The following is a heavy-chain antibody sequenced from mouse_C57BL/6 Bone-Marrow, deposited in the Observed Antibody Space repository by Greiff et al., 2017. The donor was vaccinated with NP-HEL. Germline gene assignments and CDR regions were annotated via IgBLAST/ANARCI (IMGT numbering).Heavy chain of an antibody. Sequence: EVKLVESGGGLVQPGGSLKLSCAASGFTFSDYGMAWVRQAPRKGPAWVAFLSNLAYSIYYADPVTGRFPISRENAKNTLYLEMSSLRSEDTAMYYCARRSSYWYFDVWGTGTTVTVSS. D-gene: IGHD1-1*01. CDR1: GFTFSDYG. CDR3: ARRSSYWYFDV. CDR2: LSNLAYSI. J-gene: IGHJ1*03. V-gene: IGHV5-15*01.